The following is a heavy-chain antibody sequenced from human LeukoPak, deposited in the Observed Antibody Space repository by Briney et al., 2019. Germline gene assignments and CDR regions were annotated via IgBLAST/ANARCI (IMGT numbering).Heavy chain of an antibody. Sequence: SETLSLTCTVSGYSISSGYYWGWIRQPPGKGLEWIGEINHSGSTNYNPSLKSRVTISVDTSKNQFSLKLSSVTAADTAVYYCARLWARNYYDSSGYKGGRSYFDYWGQGTLVTVSS. V-gene: IGHV4-38-2*02. D-gene: IGHD3-22*01. J-gene: IGHJ4*02. CDR2: INHSGST. CDR1: GYSISSGYY. CDR3: ARLWARNYYDSSGYKGGRSYFDY.